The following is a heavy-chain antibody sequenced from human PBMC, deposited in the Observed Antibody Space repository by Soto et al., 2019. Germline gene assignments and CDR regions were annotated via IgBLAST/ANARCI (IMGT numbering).Heavy chain of an antibody. V-gene: IGHV4-4*02. CDR3: ARGGVWLFDH. J-gene: IGHJ4*02. CDR1: NGSISSDNW. D-gene: IGHD3-10*01. CDR2: IFHSGTA. Sequence: QVQLQESGPGLVKPSGALSLTCAVSNGSISSDNWWSWVRQPPGKGLEWIGEIFHSGTANYNPSLKSRITISLYKSKNQFSLERNSVASADTDVYYCARGGVWLFDHWGQGTLVTVSS.